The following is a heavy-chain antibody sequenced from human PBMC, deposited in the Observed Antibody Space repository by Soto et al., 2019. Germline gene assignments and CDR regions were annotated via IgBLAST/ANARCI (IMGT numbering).Heavy chain of an antibody. CDR1: GGSISSSSYY. Sequence: SETLSLTCTVSGGSISSSSYYWGWIRQPPGKGLEWIGSIYYSGSTYYNPSLKSRVTISVDTSKNQFSLKLSSVTAADTAVYYCARHDYYGSGSYCDYRGQGTLVTVSS. D-gene: IGHD3-10*01. CDR3: ARHDYYGSGSYCDY. J-gene: IGHJ4*02. CDR2: IYYSGST. V-gene: IGHV4-39*01.